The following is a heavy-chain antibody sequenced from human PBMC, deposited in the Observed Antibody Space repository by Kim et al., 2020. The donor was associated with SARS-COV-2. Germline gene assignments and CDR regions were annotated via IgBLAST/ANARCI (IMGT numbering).Heavy chain of an antibody. V-gene: IGHV3-33*05. CDR3: ARDIVVVPAAIWVSDYYYYYGMDV. J-gene: IGHJ6*02. CDR2: ISYDGSNK. D-gene: IGHD2-2*02. Sequence: GGSLRLSCAASGFTFSSYGMHWVHQAPGKGLEWVAVISYDGSNKYYADSVKGRFTISRDNSKNTLYLQMNSLRAEDTAVYYCARDIVVVPAAIWVSDYYYYYGMDVWGQGTTVTVSS. CDR1: GFTFSSYG.